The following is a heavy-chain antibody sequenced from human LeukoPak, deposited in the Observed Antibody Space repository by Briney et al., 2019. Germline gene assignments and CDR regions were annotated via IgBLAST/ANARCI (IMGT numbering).Heavy chain of an antibody. Sequence: GGSLRLSCAASGFTFSNYGMSWVRQAPGEGLDWVASTNGDDSNTYYSDSVKGRFTISRDNFKDTLYLQMNSLRAEDTAVYYCATRGTYYLPHDYWGQGTLVTVSS. D-gene: IGHD1-26*01. CDR2: TNGDDSNT. J-gene: IGHJ4*02. CDR3: ATRGTYYLPHDY. CDR1: GFTFSNYG. V-gene: IGHV3-23*01.